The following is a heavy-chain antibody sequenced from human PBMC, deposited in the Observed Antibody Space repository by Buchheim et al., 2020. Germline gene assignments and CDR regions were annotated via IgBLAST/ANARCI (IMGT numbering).Heavy chain of an antibody. CDR1: GGSFSGYY. CDR3: ARGCPRIVVVPRRGSMGV. J-gene: IGHJ6*02. CDR2: INHSGST. Sequence: QVQLQQWGAGLLKPSETLSLTCAVYGGSFSGYYWSWIRQPPGKGLEWIGEINHSGSTNYNPSLKSRVTISVDTSKNQFPLKLSSVTAADTAVYYCARGCPRIVVVPRRGSMGVWGQGTT. D-gene: IGHD2-15*01. V-gene: IGHV4-34*01.